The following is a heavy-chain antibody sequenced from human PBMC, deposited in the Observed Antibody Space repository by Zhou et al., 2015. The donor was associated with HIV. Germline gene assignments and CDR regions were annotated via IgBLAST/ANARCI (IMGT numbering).Heavy chain of an antibody. J-gene: IGHJ3*02. Sequence: QVQLVQSGAEVKKPGASVKVFCKASGYTFTDYYMHWVRQAPGQGLEWMGWINPNTGDTNYAQKFQGRVALTRDTSISTAYMELNRLRSDDTAVYYCAMRNDVRDDAFDIWGQGTMVTVSS. CDR1: GYTFTDYY. V-gene: IGHV1-2*02. CDR3: AMRNDVRDDAFDI. CDR2: INPNTGDT. D-gene: IGHD1-1*01.